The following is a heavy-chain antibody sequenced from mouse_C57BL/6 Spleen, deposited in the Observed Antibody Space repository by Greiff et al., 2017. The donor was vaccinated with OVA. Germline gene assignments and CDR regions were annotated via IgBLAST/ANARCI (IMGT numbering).Heavy chain of an antibody. CDR3: ARADGSSNFDY. CDR1: GYTFTDYY. Sequence: VQLQQSGPVLVKPGASVKMSCKASGYTFTDYYMNWVKQSHGKSLEWIGVINPYNGGTSYNQKFKGKATLTVDKSSSTAYMELNSLTSEDSAVYYCARADGSSNFDYWGQGTTLTVSS. CDR2: INPYNGGT. J-gene: IGHJ2*01. V-gene: IGHV1-19*01. D-gene: IGHD1-1*01.